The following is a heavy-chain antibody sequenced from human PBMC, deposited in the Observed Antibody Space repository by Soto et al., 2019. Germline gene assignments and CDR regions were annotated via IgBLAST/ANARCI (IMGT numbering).Heavy chain of an antibody. J-gene: IGHJ4*02. V-gene: IGHV1-69*01. CDR2: IIPIFGTA. Sequence: QVQLVQSGAEVKKPGSSVKVSCKASGGTFSSYAISWVRQAPGQGLEWMGGIIPIFGTANYAQKFQGRVTITADESTSTAYMELSSLRSEDTAVYYCASPVGGSSRQNSEYYFDYWGQGTLVTVSS. CDR3: ASPVGGSSRQNSEYYFDY. D-gene: IGHD2-2*01. CDR1: GGTFSSYA.